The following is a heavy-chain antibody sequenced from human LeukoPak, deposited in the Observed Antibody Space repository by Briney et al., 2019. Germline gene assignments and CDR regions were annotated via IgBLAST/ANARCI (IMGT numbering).Heavy chain of an antibody. J-gene: IGHJ4*02. D-gene: IGHD6-19*01. CDR1: GVSISSSSYY. Sequence: SETLSLTCTVSGVSISSSSYYWGWIRQPPGKGLEWIGSIYYSGSTYYNPSLKSRVTISADTSKNQFSLKLSSVTAADTAVYYCARLKTEGIAVAGTFDYWGQGTLVTVSS. CDR3: ARLKTEGIAVAGTFDY. CDR2: IYYSGST. V-gene: IGHV4-39*07.